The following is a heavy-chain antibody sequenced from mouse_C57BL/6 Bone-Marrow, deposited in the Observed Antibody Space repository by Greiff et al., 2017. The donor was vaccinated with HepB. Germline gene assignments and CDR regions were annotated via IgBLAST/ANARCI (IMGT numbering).Heavy chain of an antibody. CDR1: EYEFPSHD. Sequence: EVKLVESGGGLVQPGESLKLSCESNEYEFPSHDMSWVRKTPEKRLELVAAINTDGGSTYYPDTMERRFIISRDNTKKTLYLQMSSLRSEDTALYYCAKAMVTAGAMDYWGQGTSVTVSS. D-gene: IGHD2-2*01. CDR3: AKAMVTAGAMDY. V-gene: IGHV5-2*03. CDR2: INTDGGST. J-gene: IGHJ4*01.